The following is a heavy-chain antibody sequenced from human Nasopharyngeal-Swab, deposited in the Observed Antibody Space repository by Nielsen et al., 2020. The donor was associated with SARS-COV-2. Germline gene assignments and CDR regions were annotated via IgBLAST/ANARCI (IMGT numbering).Heavy chain of an antibody. CDR2: IYYSGST. J-gene: IGHJ6*03. Sequence: IRQPTGKGLEWIGNIYYSGSTNYNPSLKSRVTISVDTSKNQFSLKLSSVTAADTAVYYCARDLGGYDILTGYYHYYYYMDVWGKGTTVTVSS. CDR3: ARDLGGYDILTGYYHYYYYMDV. D-gene: IGHD3-9*01. V-gene: IGHV4-59*01.